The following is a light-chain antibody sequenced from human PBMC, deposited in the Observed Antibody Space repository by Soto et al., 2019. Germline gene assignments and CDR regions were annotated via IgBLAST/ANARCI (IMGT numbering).Light chain of an antibody. CDR2: NYR. J-gene: IGLJ3*02. CDR3: QVWDSSRHHVV. V-gene: IGLV3-21*02. Sequence: SYELTQPPAVSVAPGQTARITCGGDNIGSKSVHWYQQKPGQAPVLVVYNYRDRPSGIPERFSDSNSGNTATLTISRVEAGDEADYYCQVWDSSRHHVVFGGGTKLTVL. CDR1: NIGSKS.